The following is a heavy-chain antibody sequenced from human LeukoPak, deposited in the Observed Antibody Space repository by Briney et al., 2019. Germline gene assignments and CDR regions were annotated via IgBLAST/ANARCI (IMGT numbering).Heavy chain of an antibody. CDR1: GGSISSDSYY. Sequence: SETLSLTCIVSGGSISSDSYYWGWIRQPPGKGMEWLGSIYYSGTTYNSPSLKSRVTISVDTSKKQFSLKLSSVTAADTAVYYCVRQSLTGFYYMDVWGKGTTVTVSS. J-gene: IGHJ6*03. V-gene: IGHV4-39*01. CDR3: VRQSLTGFYYMDV. CDR2: IYYSGTT.